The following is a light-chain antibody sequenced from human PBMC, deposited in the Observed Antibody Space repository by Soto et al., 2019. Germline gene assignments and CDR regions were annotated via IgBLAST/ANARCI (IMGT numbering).Light chain of an antibody. CDR3: XXXXXXXXXX. CDR2: DAS. Sequence: DIHMAHSPSCLSVSFGEIVTITFGTMQKINAWLAWYQQRPLQAPKLLIYDASTVQSGVPSRFSGSGSGTEFTLTISSLQPDDSATYXXXXXXXXXXXXFXXGTKVDIK. J-gene: IGKJ1*01. CDR1: QKINAW. V-gene: IGKV1-5*01.